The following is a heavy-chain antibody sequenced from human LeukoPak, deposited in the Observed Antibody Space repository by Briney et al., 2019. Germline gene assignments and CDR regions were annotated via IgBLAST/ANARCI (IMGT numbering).Heavy chain of an antibody. CDR2: IKSKTDGGTT. V-gene: IGHV3-15*01. Sequence: PGGSLRLSCAASGFTFSNAWMSWVRQAPGKGLEWVGRIKSKTDGGTTDYAAPVKGRFTISRDNSKNTLYLQVNSLRAEDTAVYYCAKVVVVPATITKTYYFDHWGQGTLVTVSS. D-gene: IGHD2-2*01. CDR3: AKVVVVPATITKTYYFDH. CDR1: GFTFSNAW. J-gene: IGHJ4*02.